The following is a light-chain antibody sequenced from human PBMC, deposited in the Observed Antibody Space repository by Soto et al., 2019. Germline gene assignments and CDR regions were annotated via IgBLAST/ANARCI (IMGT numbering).Light chain of an antibody. CDR2: GTS. J-gene: IGLJ2*01. Sequence: QSVLTQPPSVSGAPGQRVTISCTGSSSNIGAGYDVHSYQQLPGTAPKLLIYGTSNPPSGVPDRFSGSKSGTSASLAITGLQAEDEADYYCQSYDSSLSGSVVFGGGTKLTVL. CDR3: QSYDSSLSGSVV. CDR1: SSNIGAGYD. V-gene: IGLV1-40*01.